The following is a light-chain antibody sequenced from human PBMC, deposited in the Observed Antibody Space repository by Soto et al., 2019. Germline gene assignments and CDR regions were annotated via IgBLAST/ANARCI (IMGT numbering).Light chain of an antibody. J-gene: IGLJ1*01. V-gene: IGLV2-11*01. CDR2: DVT. Sequence: QSVLTQPRSVSGSPGQSVAISCTGTSSDVGGYNYVSWYQQHPGKAPKLMIYDVTKRPSGVPDRFSASKSGNTASLTISGLQADDEPDYYCCSSAGSYSYVFGTGTKVTLL. CDR3: CSSAGSYSYV. CDR1: SSDVGGYNY.